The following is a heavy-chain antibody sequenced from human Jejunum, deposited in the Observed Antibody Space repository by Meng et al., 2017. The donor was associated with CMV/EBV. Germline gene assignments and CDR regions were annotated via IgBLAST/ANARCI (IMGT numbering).Heavy chain of an antibody. CDR3: ARKYCGSSNCYPFDY. CDR1: GGAFSGYY. V-gene: IGHV4-34*01. D-gene: IGHD2-2*01. CDR2: INHSWSA. Sequence: YGGAFSGYYWSWIRQSPGQGLEWIGQINHSWSASYNPSLRRRVTISEDTSKNQFSLRLTSVTAADTAIYYCARKYCGSSNCYPFDYWGQGELVTVSS. J-gene: IGHJ4*02.